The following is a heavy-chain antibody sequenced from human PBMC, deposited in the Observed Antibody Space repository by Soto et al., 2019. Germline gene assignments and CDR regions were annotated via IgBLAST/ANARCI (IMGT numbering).Heavy chain of an antibody. CDR2: ISGNGDRT. V-gene: IGHV3-23*01. CDR3: AKRGGTTGSYSNFDY. J-gene: IGHJ4*02. Sequence: EVQLLESGGGLVQPGGSLRLSCAASGFTFSSYAMTWVRQAPGKGLEWVSFISGNGDRTYYADSVKGRFTISRDNSKNTLDLQVNSLRDDDTAVYYFAKRGGTTGSYSNFDYWGQGTLVTVSS. D-gene: IGHD1-26*01. CDR1: GFTFSSYA.